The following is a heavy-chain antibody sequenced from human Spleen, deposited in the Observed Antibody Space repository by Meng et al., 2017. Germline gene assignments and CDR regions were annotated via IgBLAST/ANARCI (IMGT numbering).Heavy chain of an antibody. J-gene: IGHJ4*02. V-gene: IGHV4-31*01. Sequence: LRLSCTVSGGSISSAGYYWSWIRQHPGKGLEWIGYIYYSGSTYYNPSLKSLVTISLDTSKNHFSLELNSVTAADTAVYYCARHYGSAFDYWGQGTLVTSPQ. CDR3: ARHYGSAFDY. CDR1: GGSISSAGYY. D-gene: IGHD4-17*01. CDR2: IYYSGST.